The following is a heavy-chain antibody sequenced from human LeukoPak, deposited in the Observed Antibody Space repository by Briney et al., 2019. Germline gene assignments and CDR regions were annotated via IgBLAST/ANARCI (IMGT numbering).Heavy chain of an antibody. CDR3: ARLRISTWYYFDY. D-gene: IGHD6-13*01. J-gene: IGHJ4*02. CDR1: GYSFGSYY. V-gene: IGHV5-51*01. CDR2: IYPGDSET. Sequence: GESLKISCQGSGYSFGSYYIAWVRQMAGKGLEWMETIYPGDSETRYSPSFQDQVTISADKSINSAYLQWSSLKASDTAIYYCARLRISTWYYFDYWGQGSLVTVSS.